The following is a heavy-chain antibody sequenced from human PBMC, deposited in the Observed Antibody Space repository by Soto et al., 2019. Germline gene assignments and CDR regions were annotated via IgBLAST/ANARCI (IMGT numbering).Heavy chain of an antibody. CDR2: IIPILGVA. Sequence: QVQLVQSGAEVKKPGSSVKVSCKASGGPFSTYTISWVRQAPGQGLEWMGRIIPILGVANYAQKFQGRVSITADKSTTTAYMEMSRLRSKDTAMYYCAKVPRGADAEGYYIDFWGQGALVTGSS. CDR3: AKVPRGADAEGYYIDF. V-gene: IGHV1-69*02. D-gene: IGHD3-16*01. J-gene: IGHJ4*02. CDR1: GGPFSTYT.